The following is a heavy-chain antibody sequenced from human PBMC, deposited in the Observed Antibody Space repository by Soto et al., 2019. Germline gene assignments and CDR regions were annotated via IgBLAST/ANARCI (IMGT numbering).Heavy chain of an antibody. CDR1: GDTFKNCV. CDR3: AAERGFGKLAVV. D-gene: IGHD1-1*01. J-gene: IGHJ6*02. CDR2: IIPLFGTT. Sequence: QVQVVQSGVEVRRPGSSVKVSCKASGDTFKNCVISWVRQAPGQGLEWMGGIIPLFGTTDFAQRFQGRLTTTTEESTTTSYMELSRLRSEDTATYYCAAERGFGKLAVVWGQGTTVIVSS. V-gene: IGHV1-69*01.